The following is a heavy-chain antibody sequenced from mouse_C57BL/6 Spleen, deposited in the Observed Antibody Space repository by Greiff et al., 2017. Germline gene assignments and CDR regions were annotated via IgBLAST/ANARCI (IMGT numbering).Heavy chain of an antibody. CDR2: IDPETGGT. D-gene: IGHD1-1*01. V-gene: IGHV1-15*01. CDR3: TRRYYYGSSYDYFDY. CDR1: GYTFTDYE. J-gene: IGHJ2*01. Sequence: QVQLQQSGAELVRPGASVTLSCKASGYTFTDYEMHWVKQTPVHGLEWIGAIDPETGGTASNQKFKGKAILTADKSSSPAYMELRSLTSEDSAVYYCTRRYYYGSSYDYFDYWGQGTTLTVSS.